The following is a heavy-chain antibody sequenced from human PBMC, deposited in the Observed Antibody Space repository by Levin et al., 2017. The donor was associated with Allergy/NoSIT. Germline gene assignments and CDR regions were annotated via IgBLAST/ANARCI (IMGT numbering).Heavy chain of an antibody. CDR3: LKDLLRRGCGYDS. D-gene: IGHD3-16*01. V-gene: IGHV3-64D*08. J-gene: IGHJ5*02. CDR1: GFTFRDLS. CDR2: ISNNGINT. Sequence: GGSLRLSCSGSGFTFRDLSMHWVRQAPGKGLEFVSAISNNGINTFYADAVKGRFTISRDNSKNILYLQMSSLKPEDTAVYFCLKDLLRRGCGYDSWGQGALVTVSS.